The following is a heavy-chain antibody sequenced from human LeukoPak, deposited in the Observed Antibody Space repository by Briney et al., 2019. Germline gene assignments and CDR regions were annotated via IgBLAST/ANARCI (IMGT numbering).Heavy chain of an antibody. CDR3: ARRPHYYDSSGYLDY. CDR1: GGSFSGYY. CDR2: INHSGST. V-gene: IGHV4-34*01. D-gene: IGHD3-22*01. Sequence: SETLSLTCAVYGGSFSGYYWSWIRQPPGKGLEWIGEINHSGSTNYNPSLKSRVTISVDTSKNQFSLKLSSVTAADTAVYYCARRPHYYDSSGYLDYWGQGTLVTVSP. J-gene: IGHJ4*02.